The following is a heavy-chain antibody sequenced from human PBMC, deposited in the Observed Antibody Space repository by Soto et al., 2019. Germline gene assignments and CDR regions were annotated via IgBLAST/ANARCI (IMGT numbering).Heavy chain of an antibody. J-gene: IGHJ6*02. D-gene: IGHD6-13*01. Sequence: EVQLLESGGGLVQPGGSLRLSCTASGFGFSRYAMTWVRQAPGKGLEWVSAIGASGSGGSTYSVDSVKGRFTISRDNSKNTVYLEMNSLRAEDTAIYYCAKSTYSSSWYNSLDVWGQGTTVIVS. CDR3: AKSTYSSSWYNSLDV. CDR1: GFGFSRYA. V-gene: IGHV3-23*01. CDR2: IGASGSGGST.